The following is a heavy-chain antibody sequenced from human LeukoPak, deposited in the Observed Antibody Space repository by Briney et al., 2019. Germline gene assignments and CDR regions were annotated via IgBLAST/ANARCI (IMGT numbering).Heavy chain of an antibody. J-gene: IGHJ6*02. V-gene: IGHV1-2*02. CDR2: INPNSADT. CDR3: ARDNYDILTGYANYYAMDV. Sequence: GASVKVSCKASGYTFIAYNMHWVRQAPGQGLGWMGWINPNSADTNYAQKFQGRVTMTRDTSISTAYMELSRLRSDDTAVYYCARDNYDILTGYANYYAMDVWGQGTTVTVSS. D-gene: IGHD3-9*01. CDR1: GYTFIAYN.